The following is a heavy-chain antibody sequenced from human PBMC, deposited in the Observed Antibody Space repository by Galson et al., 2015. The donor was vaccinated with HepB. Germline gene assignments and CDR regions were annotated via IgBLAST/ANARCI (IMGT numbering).Heavy chain of an antibody. V-gene: IGHV3-53*04. J-gene: IGHJ1*01. CDR3: ARAHTNGWLAIEH. D-gene: IGHD6-19*01. CDR1: EFTAGSSY. Sequence: SLRLSCAVSEFTAGSSYMTWVRQAPGKGLESVSVIYNGGTTEYADSVKGRFTISRHSSSNSVYLQMNSLRAEDTAVYYCARAHTNGWLAIEHWGQGTLVTVSS. CDR2: IYNGGTT.